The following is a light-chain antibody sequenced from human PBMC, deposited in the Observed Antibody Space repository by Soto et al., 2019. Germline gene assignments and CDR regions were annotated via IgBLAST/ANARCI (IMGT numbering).Light chain of an antibody. Sequence: EIVLTQSPGTLSLSPGERATLSCRASQSFSNSYLAWYQQKPGQAPRLLIYGASSRATGIPARFSGSGSGTAFTLTISRLEPEDFAVYYCQQYGNSPQTFGQGTKVEIK. CDR1: QSFSNSY. V-gene: IGKV3-20*01. CDR2: GAS. J-gene: IGKJ1*01. CDR3: QQYGNSPQT.